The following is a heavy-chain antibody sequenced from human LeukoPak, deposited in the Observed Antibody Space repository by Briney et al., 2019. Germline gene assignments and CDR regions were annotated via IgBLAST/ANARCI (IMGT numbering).Heavy chain of an antibody. J-gene: IGHJ3*02. CDR1: VGSFSGYY. V-gene: IGHV4-34*01. D-gene: IGHD1-26*01. CDR3: ATSGNYFSRDAFDI. CDR2: INHSGST. Sequence: SETLSLTCAVYVGSFSGYYWSWIRQPPGRGLEWIGEINHSGSTNYNPSLKSRVTISGDTSKHHFSLELRSVTAADTAVYYCATSGNYFSRDAFDIWGQGTMVTVSS.